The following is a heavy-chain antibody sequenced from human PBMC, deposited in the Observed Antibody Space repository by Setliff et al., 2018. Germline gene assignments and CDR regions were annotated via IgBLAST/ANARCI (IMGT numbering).Heavy chain of an antibody. CDR2: TIPLLPLP. CDR3: ARNALTGTTRKYYYYMDV. J-gene: IGHJ6*03. CDR1: GGTLSTWS. Sequence: GASVKVSCKASGGTLSTWSIAWVRQAPGQGLEWMGGTIPLLPLPNYAVKFQGRVTITADKSTSTAYMELRSLTSEDTAVYYCARNALTGTTRKYYYYMDVWGQGTTVTVSS. D-gene: IGHD1-7*01. V-gene: IGHV1-69*10.